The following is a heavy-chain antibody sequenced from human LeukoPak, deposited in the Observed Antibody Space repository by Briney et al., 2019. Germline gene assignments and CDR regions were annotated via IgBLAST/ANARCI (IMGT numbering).Heavy chain of an antibody. V-gene: IGHV3-21*04. CDR3: ARDIDLTAGIMDV. CDR2: IVSSSTYT. D-gene: IGHD1-14*01. CDR1: GFTFTTYT. J-gene: IGHJ6*02. Sequence: GGSLRLSCAASGFTFTTYTMNWVRQAPGKGLEWVSFIVSSSTYTNYADFVKGRFTISRDNAKNSLYLQMNSLRAEDTAVYYCARDIDLTAGIMDVWGQGTTVTVSS.